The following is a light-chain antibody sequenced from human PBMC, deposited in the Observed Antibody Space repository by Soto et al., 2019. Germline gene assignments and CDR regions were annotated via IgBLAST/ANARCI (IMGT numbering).Light chain of an antibody. CDR1: QSISSW. V-gene: IGKV1-5*03. Sequence: DIQMTQSASTLSASVGDRVTITCRASQSISSWLAWYQQKPGKAPKLLIYKASSLESGVPSRFSGSGSGTDFTLTISSLQPADFATYYCQQYNSYSRTFGQGTKVEIK. J-gene: IGKJ1*01. CDR2: KAS. CDR3: QQYNSYSRT.